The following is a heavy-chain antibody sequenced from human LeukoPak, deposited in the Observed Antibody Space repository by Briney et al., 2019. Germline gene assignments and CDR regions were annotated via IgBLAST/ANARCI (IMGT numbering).Heavy chain of an antibody. V-gene: IGHV3-11*04. J-gene: IGHJ3*02. CDR1: GFTFSDYY. CDR2: ISSSGSTI. D-gene: IGHD4-23*01. CDR3: ARVRWAATTRDAFDI. Sequence: GGSLRLSCAASGFTFSDYYMSWIRQAPGKGLEWVSYISSSGSTIYYADSVKGRFTISRDNAKNSLYLQMNSLRAEDTAVYYCARVRWAATTRDAFDIWGQGTMVTVSS.